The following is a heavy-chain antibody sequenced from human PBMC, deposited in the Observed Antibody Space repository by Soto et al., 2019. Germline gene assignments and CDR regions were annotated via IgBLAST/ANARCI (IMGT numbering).Heavy chain of an antibody. CDR2: IYYSGST. D-gene: IGHD2-15*01. CDR1: GGSISSSSYY. CDR3: ARRVGGWFDP. V-gene: IGHV4-39*01. J-gene: IGHJ5*02. Sequence: QLQLQESGPGLVKPSETLSLTCTVSGGSISSSSYYWGWIRQPPGKGLEGIGSIYYSGSTYYNPSLKSRFPISVDTSKNQFSLKLSSVTAADTAVYYCARRVGGWFDPWGQGPLVTVSS.